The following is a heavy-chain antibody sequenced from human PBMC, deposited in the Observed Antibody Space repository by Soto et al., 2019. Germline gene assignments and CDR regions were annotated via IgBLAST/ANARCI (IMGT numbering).Heavy chain of an antibody. CDR3: ATVIVTRERGRSGCSFEH. Sequence: ASVKVSCQVSGYTLPELSMHWARPARGKGIEWMGGFDPEDSETIYAKKFQGRVTMTEDTSTDTAYMELSRLRSEDTAVYYCATVIVTRERGRSGCSFEHWGQGTLVTVSS. CDR1: GYTLPELS. V-gene: IGHV1-24*01. D-gene: IGHD3-22*01. J-gene: IGHJ1*01. CDR2: FDPEDSET.